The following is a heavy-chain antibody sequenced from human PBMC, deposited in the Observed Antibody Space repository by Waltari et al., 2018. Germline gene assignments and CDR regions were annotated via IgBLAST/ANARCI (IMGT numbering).Heavy chain of an antibody. CDR2: IYFNEYT. D-gene: IGHD3-10*01. CDR1: GGSGISNY. Sequence: QVQLQESGPGLVKPSETLSLTCAVSGGSGISNYWSWIRQSPGKGLEWIGYIYFNEYTDYNPSLRRRVTISVDTSKNQFSLKLLSVTAADTAIYFCARSTTGVRGANSGWDSWGQGTLVSVSS. V-gene: IGHV4-4*09. J-gene: IGHJ4*02. CDR3: ARSTTGVRGANSGWDS.